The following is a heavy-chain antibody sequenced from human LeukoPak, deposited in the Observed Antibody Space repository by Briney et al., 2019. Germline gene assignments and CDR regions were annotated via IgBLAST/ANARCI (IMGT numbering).Heavy chain of an antibody. CDR2: IKEDGSQK. V-gene: IGHV3-7*03. D-gene: IGHD7-27*01. CDR1: GLTFSSFW. CDR3: ARGHWGLDY. J-gene: IGHJ4*02. Sequence: GGSLRLSCAASGLTFSSFWMTWVRQAPGKGLEWVANIKEDGSQKYYVDSVKGRFTISRDNSKNLLFLQMNSLSAEDTAVYYCARGHWGLDYWGQGTLVTVSS.